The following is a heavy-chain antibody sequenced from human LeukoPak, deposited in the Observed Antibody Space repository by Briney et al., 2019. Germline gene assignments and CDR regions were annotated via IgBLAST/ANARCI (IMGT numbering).Heavy chain of an antibody. D-gene: IGHD1-1*01. Sequence: GGSLRLSCAASGFTFSTYSMKWVRQAPGKGLEWVSYISDSSAMYYADSVRGRFTISRENDKNSLFLQMNSLRAEDTAVYFCARAPDDLLHGRAFDIWGQGILVTVSS. CDR2: ISDSSAM. J-gene: IGHJ3*02. CDR1: GFTFSTYS. CDR3: ARAPDDLLHGRAFDI. V-gene: IGHV3-48*01.